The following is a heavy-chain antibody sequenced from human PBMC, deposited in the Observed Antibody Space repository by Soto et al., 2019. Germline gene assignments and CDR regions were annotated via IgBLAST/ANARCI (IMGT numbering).Heavy chain of an antibody. CDR1: GGSISSSSYY. Sequence: SETLSLTCTVSGGSISSSSYYWGWIRQPPGKGLEWIGSIYYSGSTYYNPSLKSRVTISVDTSKNQFSLKLSSVTAADTAVYYCARQLVGANLFDYWGQGTLVTVSS. CDR2: IYYSGST. J-gene: IGHJ4*02. CDR3: ARQLVGANLFDY. D-gene: IGHD1-26*01. V-gene: IGHV4-39*01.